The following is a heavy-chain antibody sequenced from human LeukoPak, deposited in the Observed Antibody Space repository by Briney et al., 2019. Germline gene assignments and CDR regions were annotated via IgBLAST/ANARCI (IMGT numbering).Heavy chain of an antibody. CDR3: ATYSSLNRREFQY. V-gene: IGHV3-30*03. Sequence: GGSLRLSCAASGLKFSENGQHWVRQAPGKGLEWLSIMSCDGSKECNGDSVKGRFTISRDNAKNSLYLQMNSLRAEDTAVYYCATYSSLNRREFQYWGQGTLLTVSS. D-gene: IGHD3-22*01. CDR2: MSCDGSKE. CDR1: GLKFSENG. J-gene: IGHJ1*01.